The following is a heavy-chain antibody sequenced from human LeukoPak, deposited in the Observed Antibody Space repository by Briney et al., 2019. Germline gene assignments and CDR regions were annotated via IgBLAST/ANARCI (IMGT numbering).Heavy chain of an antibody. V-gene: IGHV4-59*08. Sequence: SETLSLTCTVSGGFISSYYWSWIRQPPGKGLEWIGYIYYSGSTNYNPSLKSRVTISVDTSKNQFSLKLSSVTAADTAVYYCARHRSGWLAFDYWGQGTLVTVSS. CDR1: GGFISSYY. D-gene: IGHD6-19*01. J-gene: IGHJ4*02. CDR2: IYYSGST. CDR3: ARHRSGWLAFDY.